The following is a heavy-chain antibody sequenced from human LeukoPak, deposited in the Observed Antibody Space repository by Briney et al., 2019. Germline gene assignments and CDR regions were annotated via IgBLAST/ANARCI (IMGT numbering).Heavy chain of an antibody. CDR3: ARVTGRYCSGGSCPFDY. Sequence: GGSLRLSCAASGFTFSAYSLNWVRQAPGKGLEWVSSISSSSSYIYYADSVQGRFTTSRDNAKNSLYLQMNSLRAEDTAVYYCARVTGRYCSGGSCPFDYWGQGTLVTVSS. CDR1: GFTFSAYS. J-gene: IGHJ4*02. CDR2: ISSSSSYI. V-gene: IGHV3-21*01. D-gene: IGHD2-15*01.